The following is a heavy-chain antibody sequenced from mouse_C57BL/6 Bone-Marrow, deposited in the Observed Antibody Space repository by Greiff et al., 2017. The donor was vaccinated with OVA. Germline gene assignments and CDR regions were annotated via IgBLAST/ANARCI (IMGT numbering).Heavy chain of an antibody. CDR3: ARDKDYDEGFAY. D-gene: IGHD2-4*01. J-gene: IGHJ3*01. CDR2: ISYDGSN. CDR1: GYSITSGYY. Sequence: EVKLVESGPGLVKPSQSLSLTCSVTGYSITSGYYWHWIRQFPGNKLEWMGYISYDGSNNYNPSLKNRISITRDTSKNQFFLKLNSVTTEDTATYYCARDKDYDEGFAYWGQGTLVTVSA. V-gene: IGHV3-6*01.